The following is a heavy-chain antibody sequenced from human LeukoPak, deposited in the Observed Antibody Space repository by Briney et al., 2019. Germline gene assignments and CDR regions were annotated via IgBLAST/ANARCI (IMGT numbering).Heavy chain of an antibody. CDR1: GYTFTSYD. V-gene: IGHV1-8*01. CDR3: ARGRSPRFATMIVVVTKGYYFDY. J-gene: IGHJ4*02. Sequence: GASVKVSCKASGYTFTSYDINWVRQATGQGLEWMGWMNPNSGNTGYAQKFQGRVTMTRNTSISTAYMELSSLRSEDTAVYYCARGRSPRFATMIVVVTKGYYFDYWRPGTLVTVSS. D-gene: IGHD3-22*01. CDR2: MNPNSGNT.